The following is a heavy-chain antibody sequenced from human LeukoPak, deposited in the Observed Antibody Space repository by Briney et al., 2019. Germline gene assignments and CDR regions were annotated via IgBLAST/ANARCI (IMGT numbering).Heavy chain of an antibody. CDR2: IYSGGST. J-gene: IGHJ4*02. CDR1: GFTVSSNY. Sequence: PGGSLRLSCAASGFTVSSNYMSWVRQAPGKGLEWVSVIYSGGSTYYADSVKGRFTISRDNSKNTLYLQMNSLRAEDTAVYYCAREAYYSNYASDYWGQGTLVTVPS. D-gene: IGHD4-11*01. V-gene: IGHV3-66*02. CDR3: AREAYYSNYASDY.